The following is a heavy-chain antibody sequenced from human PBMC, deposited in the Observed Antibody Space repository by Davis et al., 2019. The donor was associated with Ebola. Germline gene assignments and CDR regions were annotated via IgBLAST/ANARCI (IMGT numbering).Heavy chain of an antibody. J-gene: IGHJ6*02. V-gene: IGHV1-8*02. Sequence: ASVKVSCKASGYTFTSYGISWVRQAPGQGLEWMGWINPNSGNTGYAQKFQGRVTMTRNTSISTAYMELSSLRSEDTAVYYCARGGSSSYYYYGMDVWGQGTTVTVSS. CDR1: GYTFTSYG. CDR3: ARGGSSSYYYYGMDV. D-gene: IGHD6-6*01. CDR2: INPNSGNT.